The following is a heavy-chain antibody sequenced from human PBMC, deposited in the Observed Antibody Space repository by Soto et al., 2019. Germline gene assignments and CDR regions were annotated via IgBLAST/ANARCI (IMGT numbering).Heavy chain of an antibody. Sequence: RLSCAASGFTFSSYGMHWVRQAPGKGLEWVAVISYDGSNKYYADSVKGRFTISRDNSKNTLYLQMNSLRAEDTAVYYCAKGSRRPGYYYYYGMDVWGQGTTVTVSS. J-gene: IGHJ6*02. V-gene: IGHV3-30*18. CDR2: ISYDGSNK. CDR3: AKGSRRPGYYYYYGMDV. CDR1: GFTFSSYG.